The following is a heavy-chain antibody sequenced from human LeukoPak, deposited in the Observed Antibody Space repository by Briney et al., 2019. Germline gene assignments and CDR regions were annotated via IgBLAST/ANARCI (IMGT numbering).Heavy chain of an antibody. V-gene: IGHV1-69*05. CDR3: AREVAAAGILQH. CDR2: IIPIFGTA. D-gene: IGHD6-13*01. CDR1: GGTFSSYA. Sequence: ASVKVSCKASGGTFSSYAISWVRQAPGQGLEWMGGIIPIFGTANYAQKFQGRVTITTDESTSTAYMELSSLRSEDTAVYYCAREVAAAGILQHWGQCPLVTVS. J-gene: IGHJ1*01.